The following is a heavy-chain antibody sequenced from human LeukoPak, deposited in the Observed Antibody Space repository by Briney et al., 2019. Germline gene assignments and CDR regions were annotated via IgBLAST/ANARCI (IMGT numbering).Heavy chain of an antibody. Sequence: ASVKVSCKASGYTFTGYYMHWVRQAPGQGLEWMGWINPNSGGTNYAQKFQGRVTMTRDTSISTAYMELSRLRSDDTAVYYCARGPGLLWFGELLLIDYWGQGTLVTVSS. CDR3: ARGPGLLWFGELLLIDY. CDR2: INPNSGGT. J-gene: IGHJ4*02. CDR1: GYTFTGYY. D-gene: IGHD3-10*01. V-gene: IGHV1-2*02.